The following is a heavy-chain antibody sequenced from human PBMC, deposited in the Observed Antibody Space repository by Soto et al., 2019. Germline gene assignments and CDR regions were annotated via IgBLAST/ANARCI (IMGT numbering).Heavy chain of an antibody. V-gene: IGHV1-3*01. CDR2: INAGNGNT. CDR1: GYTFTSYA. J-gene: IGHJ6*02. CDR3: ARDRRDGDYYYYGMDV. D-gene: IGHD4-17*01. Sequence: GASVKVSCKASGYTFTSYAMHWVRQAPGQRLEWMGWINAGNGNTKYSQKFQGRVTITRDTSASTAYMELSSLRSDDTAVYYCARDRRDGDYYYYGMDVWGQGTTVTVSS.